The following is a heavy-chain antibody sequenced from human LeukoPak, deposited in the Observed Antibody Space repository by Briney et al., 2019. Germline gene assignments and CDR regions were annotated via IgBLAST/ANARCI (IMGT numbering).Heavy chain of an antibody. CDR3: TLQRISFLNYFDP. CDR2: MNPNSGNT. J-gene: IGHJ5*02. V-gene: IGHV1-8*01. CDR1: GYTFTSYD. Sequence: ASVKVSCKASGYTFTSYDINWVRQATGQGLEWMGWMNPNSGNTGYAQKFQGRVTMTRNTSISTAYMELSSLRSDDTAVYYCTLQRISFLNYFDPWGQGTLVTVSS. D-gene: IGHD2/OR15-2a*01.